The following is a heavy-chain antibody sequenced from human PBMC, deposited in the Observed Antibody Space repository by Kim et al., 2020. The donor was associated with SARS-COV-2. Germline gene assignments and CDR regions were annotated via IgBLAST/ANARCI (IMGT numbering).Heavy chain of an antibody. CDR1: GFTFSNYW. D-gene: IGHD1-26*01. CDR2: IKGDGSSA. J-gene: IGHJ4*02. Sequence: GSLRLSCAASGFTFSNYWMHWVHQAPGKGLVWVSRIKGDGSSAGYADSVKGRFTISRDNAKNTLYMQMNSLRAEDTAVYYCASGALPYFWGQGTLVTVSS. CDR3: ASGALPYF. V-gene: IGHV3-74*01.